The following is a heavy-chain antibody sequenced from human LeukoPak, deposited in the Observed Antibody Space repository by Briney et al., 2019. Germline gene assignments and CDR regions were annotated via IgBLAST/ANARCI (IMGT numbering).Heavy chain of an antibody. CDR3: ARVPAASDYYYYYYMDV. V-gene: IGHV4-30-2*01. CDR1: GGSISSGGYY. J-gene: IGHJ6*03. CDR2: IYHSGST. Sequence: SETLSLTCTVSGGSISSGGYYWSWIRQPPGKGLEWIGYIYHSGSTYYNPSLKSRVTISVDRSKNQFSLKLSSVTAADTAVYYCARVPAASDYYYYYYMDVWGKGTTVTVSS. D-gene: IGHD2-2*01.